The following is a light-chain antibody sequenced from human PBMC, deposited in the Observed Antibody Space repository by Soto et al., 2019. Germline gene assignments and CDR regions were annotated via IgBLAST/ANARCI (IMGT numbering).Light chain of an antibody. CDR3: QKYNSAPRT. J-gene: IGKJ3*01. Sequence: DIQMTQSPSSLSASVGDRVTITCRASQNISRYLNWYQQKPGKAPKVLIYAASSLQSGVPSRFSGSGSGTDFTLTISSLQPEDFATYYCQKYNSAPRTFGPGNKVDIK. CDR2: AAS. CDR1: QNISRY. V-gene: IGKV1-39*01.